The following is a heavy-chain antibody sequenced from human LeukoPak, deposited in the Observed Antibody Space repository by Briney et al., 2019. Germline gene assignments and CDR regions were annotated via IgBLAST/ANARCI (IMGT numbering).Heavy chain of an antibody. V-gene: IGHV1-69*04. CDR2: IIPILGIA. CDR1: GGTFSSYA. D-gene: IGHD3-9*01. CDR3: AREDYDILTGYSMSDY. Sequence: GASVKVSCKACGGTFSSYAISWVRQAPGQGLEWMGRIIPILGIANYAQKFQGRVTITADKSTSTAYMELSSLRSEDTAVYYCAREDYDILTGYSMSDYWGQGTLVTVSS. J-gene: IGHJ4*02.